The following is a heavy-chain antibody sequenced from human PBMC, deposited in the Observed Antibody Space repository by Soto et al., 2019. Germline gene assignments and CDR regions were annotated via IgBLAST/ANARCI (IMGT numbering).Heavy chain of an antibody. CDR3: ARDPTVYDSSGYLLDY. CDR1: GFTFSSYG. Sequence: GSLRLSCAASGFTFSSYGMHWVRQAPGKGLEWVAVIWYDGSNKYYADSVKGRFTISRDNSKNTLYLQMNSLRAEDTAVYYCARDPTVYDSSGYLLDYWGQGTLVTVSS. J-gene: IGHJ4*02. V-gene: IGHV3-33*01. D-gene: IGHD3-22*01. CDR2: IWYDGSNK.